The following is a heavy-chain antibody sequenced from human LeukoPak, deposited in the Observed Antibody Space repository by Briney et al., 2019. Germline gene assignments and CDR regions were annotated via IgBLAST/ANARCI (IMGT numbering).Heavy chain of an antibody. Sequence: GGSLRLSCAASGFIFSSYEMDWVRQTPGKGLELVSYISASGSDMYSADSVKGRFTISRDNAKNSLYLQMHSLRAEDTAIYYCVSLVGATPSWGQGTLVTVSS. V-gene: IGHV3-48*03. D-gene: IGHD1-26*01. CDR1: GFIFSSYE. J-gene: IGHJ4*02. CDR2: ISASGSDM. CDR3: VSLVGATPS.